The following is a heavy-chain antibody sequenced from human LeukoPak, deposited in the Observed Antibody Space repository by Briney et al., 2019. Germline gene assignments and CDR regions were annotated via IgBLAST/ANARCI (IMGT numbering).Heavy chain of an antibody. J-gene: IGHJ1*01. CDR1: GYTFTGYY. CDR2: INHNSGGT. CDR3: ARARIIMVRGVITTGFQH. Sequence: EASVKVSCKASGYTFTGYYMHWVRQAPGQGIEWMGWINHNSGGTNYAQKFQGRVTMTRDTSISTAYMELSRLRSDDTAVYYCARARIIMVRGVITTGFQHWGQGTLVTVSS. V-gene: IGHV1-2*02. D-gene: IGHD3-10*01.